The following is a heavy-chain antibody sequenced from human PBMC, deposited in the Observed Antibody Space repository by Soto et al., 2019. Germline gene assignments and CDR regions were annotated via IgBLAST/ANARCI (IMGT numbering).Heavy chain of an antibody. Sequence: ASVKVSCKASGYTFTSYDINWVRQATGQGLEWMGWMNPNSGNTGYAQKFQGRVTMTRNTSISTAYMELSSLRSEDTAVYYCARVGYGDSLYYYYYYMDVWGQGTTVTVS. D-gene: IGHD4-17*01. CDR2: MNPNSGNT. CDR1: GYTFTSYD. J-gene: IGHJ6*03. CDR3: ARVGYGDSLYYYYYYMDV. V-gene: IGHV1-8*01.